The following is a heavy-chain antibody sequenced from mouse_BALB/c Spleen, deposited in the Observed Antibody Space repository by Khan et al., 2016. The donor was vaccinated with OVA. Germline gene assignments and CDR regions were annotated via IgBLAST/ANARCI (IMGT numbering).Heavy chain of an antibody. Sequence: EVELVESGGGLVKPGGSLKLSCAASGFTFSSFAMSWVRQTPEKRLEWVATINSDGTYTYYPDSVKGRFTISRDNAKNPLYLQMNSLRSDDTAMYYSARHNFGPFAYWGQGTLVTVSA. CDR3: ARHNFGPFAY. CDR2: INSDGTYT. D-gene: IGHD1-3*01. J-gene: IGHJ3*01. V-gene: IGHV5-9-3*01. CDR1: GFTFSSFA.